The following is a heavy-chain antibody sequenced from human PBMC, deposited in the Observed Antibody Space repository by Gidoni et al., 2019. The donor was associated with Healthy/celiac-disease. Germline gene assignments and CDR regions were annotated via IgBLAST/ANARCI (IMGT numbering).Heavy chain of an antibody. J-gene: IGHJ4*02. CDR1: GFPFSRYS. CDR3: ARDHLHDSSGYYYVPFDY. V-gene: IGHV3-21*01. Sequence: EVQLVESGGGLVKPGGSLRLSCAASGFPFSRYSMNWFRQAPGKGLEWDSSISSSSSYIYYADSMKGRFTISRDNAKNSLYLQMNSLRAEDTAVYYCARDHLHDSSGYYYVPFDYWGQGTLVTVSS. D-gene: IGHD3-22*01. CDR2: ISSSSSYI.